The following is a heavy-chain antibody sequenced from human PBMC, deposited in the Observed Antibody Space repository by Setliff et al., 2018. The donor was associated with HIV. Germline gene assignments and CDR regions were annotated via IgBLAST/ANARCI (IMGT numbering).Heavy chain of an antibody. V-gene: IGHV3-21*01. J-gene: IGHJ4*02. Sequence: GSLRLSCAASGFTFSNYNMNWVRQAPGKGLEWVSSISYDSRFIYHADSMKGRFTISRDNAKKLVYLQMNSLRAEDTAIYYCARDRASSGYYARFDVWGQGTQVTVSS. CDR1: GFTFSNYN. CDR2: ISYDSRFI. CDR3: ARDRASSGYYARFDV. D-gene: IGHD3-22*01.